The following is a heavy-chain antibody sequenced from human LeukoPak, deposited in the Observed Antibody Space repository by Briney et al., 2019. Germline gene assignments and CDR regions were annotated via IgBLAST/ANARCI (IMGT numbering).Heavy chain of an antibody. V-gene: IGHV1-18*01. CDR3: ARLGKWNDLGPGWFDP. J-gene: IGHJ5*02. Sequence: EASVKVSCKASGYTFTSYGISWVRQAPGQGLEWMGWISVYNGNTNYAQKLQGRVTMTTDTSTSTAYMELRSLRSDDTAVYYCARLGKWNDLGPGWFDPWGQGTLVTVSS. CDR2: ISVYNGNT. D-gene: IGHD1-1*01. CDR1: GYTFTSYG.